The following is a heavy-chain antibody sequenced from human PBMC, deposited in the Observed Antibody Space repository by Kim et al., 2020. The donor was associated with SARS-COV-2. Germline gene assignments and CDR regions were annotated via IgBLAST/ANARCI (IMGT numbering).Heavy chain of an antibody. D-gene: IGHD3-10*01. CDR3: ARVKRVKRGSTYYYGSGSSLDY. Sequence: SETLSLTCAVYGGSFSGYYWSWIRQPPGKGLEWIGEINHSGSTNYNPSLKSRVTISVDTSKNQFSLKLSSVTAADTAVYYCARVKRVKRGSTYYYGSGSSLDYWGQGTLVTVSS. V-gene: IGHV4-34*01. J-gene: IGHJ4*02. CDR1: GGSFSGYY. CDR2: INHSGST.